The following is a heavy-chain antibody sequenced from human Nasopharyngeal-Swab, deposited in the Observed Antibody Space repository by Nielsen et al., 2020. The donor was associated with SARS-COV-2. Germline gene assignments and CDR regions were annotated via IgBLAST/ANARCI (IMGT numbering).Heavy chain of an antibody. CDR2: IYSGGST. CDR1: GFIVSSNY. Sequence: GGSLRLSCAASGFIVSSNYMSWVRQAPGKGLEWVSVIYSGGSTYYADPVKGRFTISRDNSKNTLYLQMNSLRAEDTAVYYCARGGYSYGYYYYGMDVWGQGTTVTVSS. J-gene: IGHJ6*02. V-gene: IGHV3-53*01. D-gene: IGHD5-18*01. CDR3: ARGGYSYGYYYYGMDV.